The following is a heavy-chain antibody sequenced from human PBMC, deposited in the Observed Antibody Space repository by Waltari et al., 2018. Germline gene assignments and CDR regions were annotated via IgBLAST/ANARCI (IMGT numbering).Heavy chain of an antibody. CDR3: ASTYYDFWSGTDYYYYGMDV. CDR1: GYTFTSYD. D-gene: IGHD3-3*01. V-gene: IGHV1-8*01. J-gene: IGHJ6*02. CDR2: LNRKTGST. Sequence: QVQLVQSGAEVKKPGASVKVSCKASGYTFTSYDINWVRQATGQGLEWMGWLNRKTGSTGYAQKFQGRVTMTRNTSISTAYMELSSLRSEDTAVYYCASTYYDFWSGTDYYYYGMDVWGQGTTVTVSS.